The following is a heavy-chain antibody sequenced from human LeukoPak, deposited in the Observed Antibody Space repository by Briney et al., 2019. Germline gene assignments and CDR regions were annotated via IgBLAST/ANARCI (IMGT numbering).Heavy chain of an antibody. CDR1: VYTFISYS. CDR2: VSGSGGST. D-gene: IGHD6-13*01. CDR3: AKEGNSSCTNWFDP. V-gene: IGHV3-23*01. Sequence: GGSLRLSCAASVYTFISYSMSWVREAPGKGLEWVSAVSGSGGSTYYADSVKGRFTISRDNSKNTLYLQMNSLRAEDTAVYYCAKEGNSSCTNWFDPWGQGTLVTVSS. J-gene: IGHJ5*02.